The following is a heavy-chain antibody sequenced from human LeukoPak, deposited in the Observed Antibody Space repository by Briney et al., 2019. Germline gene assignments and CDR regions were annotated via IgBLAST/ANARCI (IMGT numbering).Heavy chain of an antibody. CDR1: GFTFSSYA. J-gene: IGHJ6*04. CDR2: ISGSGGST. D-gene: IGHD5-18*01. CDR3: AKDGAMVSCYYGMDV. Sequence: GSLRLSCAASGFTFSSYAMSWVRQAPGKGLEWVSAISGSGGSTYYADSVKGRFTISRDNSKNTLYLQMNSLRAEDTAVYYCAKDGAMVSCYYGMDVWGKGTTVTVSS. V-gene: IGHV3-23*01.